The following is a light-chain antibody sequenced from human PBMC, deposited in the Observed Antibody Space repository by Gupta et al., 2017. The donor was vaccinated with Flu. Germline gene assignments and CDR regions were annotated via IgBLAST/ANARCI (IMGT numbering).Light chain of an antibody. CDR3: QQFNNWPFT. CDR2: DAS. J-gene: IGKJ5*01. V-gene: IGKV3-15*01. Sequence: PAILSVSPGEGVTLSCRASQSIGVDLAWYQQKPGQTPRPLIYDASYRATGVPARFSGGGSGTEFTLTISSLQPEDFAIYYCQQFNNWPFTFGQGTQLDIK. CDR1: QSIGVD.